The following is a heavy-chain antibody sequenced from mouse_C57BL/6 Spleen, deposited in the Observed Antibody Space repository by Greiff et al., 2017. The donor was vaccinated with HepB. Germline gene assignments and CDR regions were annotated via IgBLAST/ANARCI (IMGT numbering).Heavy chain of an antibody. CDR1: GYTFTDYN. J-gene: IGHJ3*01. CDR3: AREDYYGSSSWFAY. D-gene: IGHD1-1*01. CDR2: INPNNGGT. Sequence: EVQLQQSGPELVKPGASVKIPCKASGYTFTDYNMDWVKQSHGKSLEWIGDINPNNGGTIYNQKFKGKAKLTVDKSSSTAYMELRSMTSEDTAVYYCAREDYYGSSSWFAYWGQGTLVTVSA. V-gene: IGHV1-18*01.